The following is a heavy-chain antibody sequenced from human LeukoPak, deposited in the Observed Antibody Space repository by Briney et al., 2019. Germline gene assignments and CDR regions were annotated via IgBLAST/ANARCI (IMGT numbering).Heavy chain of an antibody. D-gene: IGHD2-15*01. CDR1: GGSISSSSYY. CDR3: ARPDCSGGSCYWY. J-gene: IGHJ4*02. Sequence: SETLSLTCSVSGGSISSSSYYWGWIRQPPGKGLEWIGSIYYSGSTYYNPSLKSRVTISVDTSKNQISLKLSSVTAADTAVYYCARPDCSGGSCYWYWGQGTLVTVSS. CDR2: IYYSGST. V-gene: IGHV4-39*01.